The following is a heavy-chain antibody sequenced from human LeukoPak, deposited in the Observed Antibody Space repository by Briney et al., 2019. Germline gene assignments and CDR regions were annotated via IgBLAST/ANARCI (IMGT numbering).Heavy chain of an antibody. Sequence: SETLSLTCTVSGGSISSGSYYCSWIRQPAGKGLEWIGRIYTSGSTNYNPSLKSRVTISVDTSKNQFSLKLSSVTAADTAVYYCARDKSSGSLIATHFDYWGQGTLVTVSS. J-gene: IGHJ4*02. CDR2: IYTSGST. CDR1: GGSISSGSYY. CDR3: ARDKSSGSLIATHFDY. V-gene: IGHV4-61*02. D-gene: IGHD3-10*01.